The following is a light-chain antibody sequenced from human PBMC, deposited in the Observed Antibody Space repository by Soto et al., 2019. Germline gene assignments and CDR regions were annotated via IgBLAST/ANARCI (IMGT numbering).Light chain of an antibody. J-gene: IGLJ1*01. CDR1: SSDVGGSNF. CDR2: GVA. V-gene: IGLV2-14*03. CDR3: VSYTSSTTYV. Sequence: QSVLTQPASVSDSPGQSITISCTGTSSDVGGSNFVSWYQQHPGKPPKLIIYGVANRTSGVSNRFSGSKSGSTASLIISRLQTEDEADYYCVSYTSSTTYVFGTGTKVTVL.